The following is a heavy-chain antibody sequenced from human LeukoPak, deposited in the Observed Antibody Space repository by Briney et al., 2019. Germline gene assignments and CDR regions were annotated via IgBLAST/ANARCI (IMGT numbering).Heavy chain of an antibody. J-gene: IGHJ6*02. Sequence: SQTLSLTFTVSGGSISSGSYYWSWIRQPAGKGLEWIGRIYTSGSTNYNPSLKSRVTISVDTSKNQFSLKLSSVTAADTAVYYCARGGRFLEWYYYYGMDVWGQGTTVTVSS. D-gene: IGHD3-3*01. CDR1: GGSISSGSYY. CDR2: IYTSGST. V-gene: IGHV4-61*02. CDR3: ARGGRFLEWYYYYGMDV.